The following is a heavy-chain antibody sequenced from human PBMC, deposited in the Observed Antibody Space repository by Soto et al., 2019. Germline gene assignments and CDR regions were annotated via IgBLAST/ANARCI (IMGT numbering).Heavy chain of an antibody. J-gene: IGHJ3*02. CDR1: GFTFGDYW. D-gene: IGHD2-2*03. CDR3: ARDGYCSSSRCYSDAFDI. V-gene: IGHV3-7*03. CDR2: IKEDGSEK. Sequence: GGSLRLCCAASGFTFGDYWMTWVRQAPGQGLEWVANIKEDGSEKYYVDSLKGRFTISRDNAKNSLYLQMNSLRAEDTAVYYCARDGYCSSSRCYSDAFDIWGQGTMVTVS.